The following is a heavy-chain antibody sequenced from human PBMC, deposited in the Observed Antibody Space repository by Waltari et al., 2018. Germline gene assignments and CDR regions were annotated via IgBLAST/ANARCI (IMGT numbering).Heavy chain of an antibody. D-gene: IGHD1-26*01. Sequence: QVQLQESGPGLVKPSGTLSLTCAVSGGSISSSNWWSWVRQPPGKGLEWIGEIYHSGSTNYNPSLKSRVTISVDKAKNQFSLKLSSVTAADTAVYYCARDLRGSGSYDWYFDLWGRGTLVTVSS. V-gene: IGHV4-4*02. J-gene: IGHJ2*01. CDR3: ARDLRGSGSYDWYFDL. CDR1: GGSISSSNW. CDR2: IYHSGST.